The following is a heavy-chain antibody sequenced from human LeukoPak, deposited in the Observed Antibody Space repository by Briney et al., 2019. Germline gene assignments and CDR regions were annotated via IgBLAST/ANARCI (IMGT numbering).Heavy chain of an antibody. CDR1: GGSISSYY. Sequence: SSETLSLTCTVSGGSISSYYWSWIRLPPGKGLEWIGYLSKSGNTNYSPSLKSRVTIFGDTSKNQFFLKLSSVTAADTAVYYCARARYVNSFYVFDIWGQGTLVTVSS. J-gene: IGHJ3*02. CDR3: ARARYVNSFYVFDI. D-gene: IGHD3-9*01. V-gene: IGHV4-59*01. CDR2: LSKSGNT.